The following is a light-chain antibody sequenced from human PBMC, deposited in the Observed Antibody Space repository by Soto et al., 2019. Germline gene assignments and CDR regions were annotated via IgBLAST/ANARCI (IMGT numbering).Light chain of an antibody. CDR1: ISDVGGYNY. CDR3: CSYAGSPLYV. V-gene: IGLV2-11*01. CDR2: DVS. Sequence: QSALTQPRSVSGSPGQSVTISCTGTISDVGGYNYVSWYQQHPGKAPKLMIYDVSKRPSGVPDRFSGSKSGNTASLTISGLQAEDEADYYCCSYAGSPLYVFGTGTKVTVL. J-gene: IGLJ1*01.